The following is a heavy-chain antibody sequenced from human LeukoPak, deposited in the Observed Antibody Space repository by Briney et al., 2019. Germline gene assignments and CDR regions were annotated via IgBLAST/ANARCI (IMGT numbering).Heavy chain of an antibody. D-gene: IGHD6-19*01. CDR3: TTPLIAVAVGGGGDYFDY. J-gene: IGHJ4*02. CDR2: IRSKAYGGTT. Sequence: PGGSLRLSCTASGFTFGDYAMSWFRQAPGKGLEWVGFIRSKAYGGTTEYAASVKGRSTISRDDSKSIAYLQMNSLKTEDTAVYYCTTPLIAVAVGGGGDYFDYWGQGTLVTVSS. CDR1: GFTFGDYA. V-gene: IGHV3-49*03.